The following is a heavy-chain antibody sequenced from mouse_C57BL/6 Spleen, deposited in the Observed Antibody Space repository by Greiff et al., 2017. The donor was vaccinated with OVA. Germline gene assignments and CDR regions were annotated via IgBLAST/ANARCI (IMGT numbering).Heavy chain of an antibody. CDR3: ARHGFDY. CDR2: ISSGNSTI. V-gene: IGHV5-17*01. CDR1: GFTFSDYG. J-gene: IGHJ2*01. D-gene: IGHD2-2*01. Sequence: VQLQQSGGGLVKPGGSLKLSCAASGFTFSDYGMHWVRQAPEKGLEWVAYISSGNSTIYYADTVKGRFTISRDNAKNTLFLQMTSLRSEDSAMYYCARHGFDYWGQGTTLTVSS.